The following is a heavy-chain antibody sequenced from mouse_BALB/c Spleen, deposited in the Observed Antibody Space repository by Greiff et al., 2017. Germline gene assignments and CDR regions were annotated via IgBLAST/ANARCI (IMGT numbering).Heavy chain of an antibody. CDR1: GYTFSSYW. D-gene: IGHD1-1*01. V-gene: IGHV1-9*01. CDR2: ILPGSGST. J-gene: IGHJ1*01. CDR3: AREGGSSSRYFDV. Sequence: QVQLKQSGAELMKPGASVKISCKATGYTFSSYWIEWVKQRPGHGLEWIGEILPGSGSTNYNEKFKGKATFTADTSSNTAYMQLSSLTSEDSAVYYCAREGGSSSRYFDVWGAGTTVTVSS.